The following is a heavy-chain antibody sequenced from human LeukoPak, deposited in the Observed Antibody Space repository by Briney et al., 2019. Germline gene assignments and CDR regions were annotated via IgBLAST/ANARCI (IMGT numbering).Heavy chain of an antibody. CDR2: INPSGGST. Sequence: ASVKVSCKASGYTFTSYYMHWVRQAPGQGLEWMGIINPSGGSTSYAQKFQVRVTMTRDMSPSTVYMELSSLRSEDTAVYYCARQGRVGNNYFDSWGQGILVTVSS. CDR1: GYTFTSYY. CDR3: ARQGRVGNNYFDS. J-gene: IGHJ5*01. D-gene: IGHD1-26*01. V-gene: IGHV1-46*01.